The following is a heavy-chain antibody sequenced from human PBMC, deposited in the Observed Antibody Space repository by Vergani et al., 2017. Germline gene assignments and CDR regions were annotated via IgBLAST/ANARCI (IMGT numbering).Heavy chain of an antibody. J-gene: IGHJ1*01. CDR3: ATKSCGTPGCQIGYFRE. D-gene: IGHD1-1*01. CDR2: ISYDGTQK. CDR1: GFTSSYYG. Sequence: VQLLESGGGLVQPGGSLRLSCAASGFTSSYYGMHWGRQAPGKGLEWVAVISYDGTQKYYADSVKGRFTISRDNSKSTLYLQMNSLRTEDTAVYYCATKSCGTPGCQIGYFREWGQGTLVTVSS. V-gene: IGHV3-30*03.